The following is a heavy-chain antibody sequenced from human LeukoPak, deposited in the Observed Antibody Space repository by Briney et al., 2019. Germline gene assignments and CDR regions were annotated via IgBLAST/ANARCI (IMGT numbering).Heavy chain of an antibody. CDR2: IYSSGST. CDR3: ARRKTLFWYFDY. CDR1: GYSISSGYS. V-gene: IGHV4-38-2*01. Sequence: PSETLSLTCAVSGYSISSGYSRDWIRQSPGKGLEWIGNIYSSGSTYYNPSLKSRVTISVDTSKNQFSLSLNSVTAADTAVYYCARRKTLFWYFDYWGQGTLVTVSS. D-gene: IGHD3-3*01. J-gene: IGHJ4*02.